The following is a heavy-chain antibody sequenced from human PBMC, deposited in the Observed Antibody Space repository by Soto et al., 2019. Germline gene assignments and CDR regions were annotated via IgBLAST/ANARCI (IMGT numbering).Heavy chain of an antibody. V-gene: IGHV1-18*01. CDR2: ISAHNGNT. Sequence: QAYLVQSGAEVKKPGASVKVSCKGSGYDFTTYGITWVRQAPGQGLEWMAWISAHNGNTDYAQKLQGRVTVTRDTSTSTAYMELRSLRSDDTAMYYCARGRYGDYWGQGALVTVSS. CDR3: ARGRYGDY. D-gene: IGHD1-1*01. J-gene: IGHJ4*02. CDR1: GYDFTTYG.